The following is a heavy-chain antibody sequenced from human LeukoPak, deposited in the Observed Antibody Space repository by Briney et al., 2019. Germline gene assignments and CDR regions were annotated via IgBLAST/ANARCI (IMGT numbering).Heavy chain of an antibody. CDR2: IYYSGST. Sequence: SETLSLTCAVYGGSFSGYYWSWIRQPPGKGLEWIGYIYYSGSTYYNPSLKSRVTISVDTSKNQFSLKLSSVTAADTAVYYCAREYYYDSSGYLNWGQGTLVTVSS. D-gene: IGHD3-22*01. J-gene: IGHJ4*02. V-gene: IGHV4-34*01. CDR1: GGSFSGYY. CDR3: AREYYYDSSGYLN.